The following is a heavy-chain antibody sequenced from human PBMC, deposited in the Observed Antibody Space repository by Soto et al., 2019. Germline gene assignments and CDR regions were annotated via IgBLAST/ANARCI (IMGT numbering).Heavy chain of an antibody. V-gene: IGHV3-30-3*01. D-gene: IGHD5-18*01. CDR3: ARAMDTAVVTGALGFDI. CDR1: GFTFSSYA. Sequence: GGSLRLSCAASGFTFSSYALHWVRQAPGKGLEWVAVISYDGSNEYYADSVKGRFTISRDNSKNTLYLQMSSLRAEDTAVYYCARAMDTAVVTGALGFDIWGQGTMVTV. J-gene: IGHJ3*02. CDR2: ISYDGSNE.